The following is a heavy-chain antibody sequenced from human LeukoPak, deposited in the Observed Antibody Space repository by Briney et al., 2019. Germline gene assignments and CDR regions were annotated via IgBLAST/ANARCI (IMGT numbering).Heavy chain of an antibody. CDR3: ARHGGASYLYYFDY. CDR2: IYYSGGT. V-gene: IGHV4-39*01. Sequence: TSETLSLTCTVSGGSISNSKYYWGWIRQPPGRGLEWIGSIYYSGGTYYNPSLKSRVTISVDTSKNQFSLNLSSVTAADTAVYYCARHGGASYLYYFDYWGQGTLVTVSS. J-gene: IGHJ4*02. CDR1: GGSISNSKYY. D-gene: IGHD1-26*01.